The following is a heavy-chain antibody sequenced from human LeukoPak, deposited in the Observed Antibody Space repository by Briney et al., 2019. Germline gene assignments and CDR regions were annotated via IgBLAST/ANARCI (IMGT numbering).Heavy chain of an antibody. V-gene: IGHV1-2*02. CDR1: GYTFTGYY. CDR3: ARYVVVVAAGGEHDAFDI. J-gene: IGHJ3*02. Sequence: GASVKVSCKASGYTFTGYYMHWVRQAPGQGLEWMGWINPNSGGTNYAQKFQGRVTMTRDTSISTAYMELSRLRSDDTAGYYCARYVVVVAAGGEHDAFDIWGQGTMVTVSS. D-gene: IGHD2-15*01. CDR2: INPNSGGT.